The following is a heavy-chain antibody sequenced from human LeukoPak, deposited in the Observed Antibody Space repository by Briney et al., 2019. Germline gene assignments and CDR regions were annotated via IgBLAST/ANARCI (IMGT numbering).Heavy chain of an antibody. J-gene: IGHJ4*02. Sequence: PGGSLRLSCAASGFTISSYWMHWVRQAPGKGLVRVSRINSDGSTTIYADSVKGRFTISRGNAKNTLYLQMNSLRAEDTAVYYCARSSTGFDYWGQGTLVTVSS. V-gene: IGHV3-74*01. CDR2: INSDGSTT. CDR3: ARSSTGFDY. CDR1: GFTISSYW.